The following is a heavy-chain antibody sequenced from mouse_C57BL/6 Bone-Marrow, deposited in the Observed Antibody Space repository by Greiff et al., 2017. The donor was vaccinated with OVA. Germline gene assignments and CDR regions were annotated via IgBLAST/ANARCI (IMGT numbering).Heavy chain of an antibody. V-gene: IGHV5-4*03. J-gene: IGHJ2*01. CDR2: ISDGGSYT. Sequence: EVMLVESGGGLVKPGGSLKLSCAASGFTFSSYAMSWVRQTPVKRLEWVATISDGGSYTYYPDNVKGRFTISRDNAKNNLYLQMSHLKSEDTAMYYCARAPDYWGQGTTLTVSS. CDR3: ARAPDY. CDR1: GFTFSSYA.